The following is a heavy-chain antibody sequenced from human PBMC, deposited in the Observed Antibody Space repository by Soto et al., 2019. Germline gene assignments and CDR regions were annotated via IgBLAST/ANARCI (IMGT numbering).Heavy chain of an antibody. D-gene: IGHD6-19*01. Sequence: GESLKISCKGSGYSFTSYWISWVRQMPGKGLEWMGRIDPSDSYTNYSPSFQGHVTISADKSISTAYLQWSSLKASDTAIYYCARHWSSSCWYNYWGQGTLVTVS. CDR3: ARHWSSSCWYNY. V-gene: IGHV5-10-1*01. CDR2: IDPSDSYT. J-gene: IGHJ4*02. CDR1: GYSFTSYW.